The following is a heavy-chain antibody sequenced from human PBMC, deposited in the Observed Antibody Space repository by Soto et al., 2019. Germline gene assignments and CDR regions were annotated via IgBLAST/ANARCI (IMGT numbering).Heavy chain of an antibody. Sequence: ASVKVSCKASGYTFTSYAMHWVRQAPGQRLEWMGWINAGNGNTKYSQKFQGRVTITRDTSASTAYMELSSLRSEDTAVYYCARYGSGSYGTQDTDSYYMDVWGKGTPFTVSS. CDR2: INAGNGNT. CDR3: ARYGSGSYGTQDTDSYYMDV. CDR1: GYTFTSYA. D-gene: IGHD3-10*01. J-gene: IGHJ6*03. V-gene: IGHV1-3*01.